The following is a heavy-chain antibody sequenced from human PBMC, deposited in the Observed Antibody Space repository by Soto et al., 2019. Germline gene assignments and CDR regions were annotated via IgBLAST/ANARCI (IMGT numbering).Heavy chain of an antibody. J-gene: IGHJ6*02. CDR3: AKDTTFGVVTTPDYYYYYGMDV. Sequence: QVQLVESGGGVVQPGRSLRLSCAASGFTFSSYGMHWVRQAPSKGLEWVAVISYDGSNKYYADSVKGRFTISRDNSKNTPYLQMNSLRAEDTAVYYCAKDTTFGVVTTPDYYYYYGMDVWGQGTTVTVSS. D-gene: IGHD3-3*01. CDR1: GFTFSSYG. V-gene: IGHV3-30*18. CDR2: ISYDGSNK.